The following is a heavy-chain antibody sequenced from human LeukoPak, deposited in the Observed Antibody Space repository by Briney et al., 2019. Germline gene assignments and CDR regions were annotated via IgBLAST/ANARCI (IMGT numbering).Heavy chain of an antibody. V-gene: IGHV3-11*01. CDR1: GFSFSDHY. D-gene: IGHD1-26*01. J-gene: IGHJ4*02. CDR2: ISGSGNIM. CDR3: AKDISVGTTPYYFDS. Sequence: GGSLRLSCAASGFSFSDHYMSWIRQAPGKGLEWVSYISGSGNIMDYADFVKGRFTISRDNAKNSLYLQMNSLRPEDTALYYCAKDISVGTTPYYFDSWGQGTLVTVSS.